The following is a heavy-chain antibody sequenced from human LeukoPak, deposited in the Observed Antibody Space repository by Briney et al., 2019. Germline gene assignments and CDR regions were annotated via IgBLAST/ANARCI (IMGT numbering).Heavy chain of an antibody. CDR3: AKDLRSLEWLHVYFDY. D-gene: IGHD3-3*01. V-gene: IGHV3-30*02. CDR1: GFTFSSYG. CDR2: IRYDGDNK. J-gene: IGHJ4*02. Sequence: TGGSLRLSCAASGFTFSSYGMHWVRQAPGKGLEWVAFIRYDGDNKYYADSVKGRFTISRDNSKNTLYLQMKGLRAEDTAVYYCAKDLRSLEWLHVYFDYWGQGTLVTVSP.